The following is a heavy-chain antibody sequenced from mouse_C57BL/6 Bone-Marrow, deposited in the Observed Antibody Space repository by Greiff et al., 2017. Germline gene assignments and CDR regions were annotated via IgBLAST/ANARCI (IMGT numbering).Heavy chain of an antibody. CDR3: AREGLRQSAY. CDR2: ISYDGSN. D-gene: IGHD2-4*01. V-gene: IGHV3-6*01. CDR1: GYSITSGYY. Sequence: DVQLQESGPGLVKPSQSLSLTCSVTGYSITSGYYWNWIRQFPGNKLEWMGYISYDGSNNYNPSLKNRISIARDTSKNQFFLKLNSVTTEDTATYYCAREGLRQSAYWGQGTLVTVSA. J-gene: IGHJ3*01.